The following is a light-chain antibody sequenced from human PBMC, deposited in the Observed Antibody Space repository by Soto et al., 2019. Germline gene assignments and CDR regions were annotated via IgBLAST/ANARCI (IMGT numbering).Light chain of an antibody. Sequence: MTQSPSTLSASVGDRVTITCRASQSISSWLAWYQQKPGQAPRLLIYDASTRATGIPARFSGRGSGTEFTLTISSLQSEDFAVYSCHQYHNWTFGQGTKVDIK. J-gene: IGKJ1*01. CDR1: QSISSW. CDR3: HQYHNWT. CDR2: DAS. V-gene: IGKV3-15*01.